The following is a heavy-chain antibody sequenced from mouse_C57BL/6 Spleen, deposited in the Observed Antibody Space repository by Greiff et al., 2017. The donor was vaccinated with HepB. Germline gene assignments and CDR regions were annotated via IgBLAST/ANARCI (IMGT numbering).Heavy chain of an antibody. J-gene: IGHJ1*03. CDR3: ARKGYDGYYWYFEV. Sequence: VQLQQSGPELVKPGASVKIPCKASGYTFTDYNMDWVKQSPGKSLEWIGDINPNNGGTIYNQKFKGKATLTVDKSSSTAYMELRSLTSEDTAVYYCARKGYDGYYWYFEVWGTGTTVTVSS. CDR1: GYTFTDYN. CDR2: INPNNGGT. D-gene: IGHD2-3*01. V-gene: IGHV1-18*01.